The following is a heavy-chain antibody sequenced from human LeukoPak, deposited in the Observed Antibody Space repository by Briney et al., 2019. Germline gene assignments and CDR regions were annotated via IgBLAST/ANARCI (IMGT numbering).Heavy chain of an antibody. J-gene: IGHJ4*02. Sequence: GGSLRLSCAASGFTFSSYSMNWVRQAPGKGLEWVSSISSSSSYIYSADSVKGRFTISRDNAKNSLYLQMNSLRAEDTAVYYCARFRSSWGYYFDYWGQGTLVTVSS. V-gene: IGHV3-21*01. CDR1: GFTFSSYS. CDR2: ISSSSSYI. CDR3: ARFRSSWGYYFDY. D-gene: IGHD6-13*01.